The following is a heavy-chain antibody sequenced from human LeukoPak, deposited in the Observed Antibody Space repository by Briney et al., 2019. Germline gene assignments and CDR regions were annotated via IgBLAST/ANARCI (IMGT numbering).Heavy chain of an antibody. Sequence: ASVKVSCKASGYTFTGYCMHWVRQAPGQGLEWMGWINPDSGGTNYAQKFQGRVTMTRDTSISTAYTELSRLRSDDTAVYYCARAPRVVIQYNWFDPWGQGTLVTVSS. CDR1: GYTFTGYC. V-gene: IGHV1-2*02. CDR2: INPDSGGT. D-gene: IGHD3-3*01. CDR3: ARAPRVVIQYNWFDP. J-gene: IGHJ5*02.